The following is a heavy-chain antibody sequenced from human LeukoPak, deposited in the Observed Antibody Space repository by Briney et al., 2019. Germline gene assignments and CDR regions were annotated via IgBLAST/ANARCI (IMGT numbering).Heavy chain of an antibody. CDR2: INHSGTT. J-gene: IGHJ4*02. CDR1: GGSFSSYY. D-gene: IGHD3-10*01. Sequence: SETLSLTCAVYGGSFSSYYWSWIRQPPGKGLEWIGEINHSGTTNYTPSLRSRVTISVDTSKNQFSLKVSSVTAADTAVNYCAREGSAVTNFDYWGQGTLVTVSS. CDR3: AREGSAVTNFDY. V-gene: IGHV4-34*01.